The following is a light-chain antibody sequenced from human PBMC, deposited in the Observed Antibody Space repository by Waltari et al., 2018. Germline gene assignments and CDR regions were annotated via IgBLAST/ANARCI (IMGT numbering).Light chain of an antibody. CDR1: NIESKS. V-gene: IGLV3-21*01. CDR2: YDN. Sequence: SYVLTQPPSVSVAPGETASITCGGNNIESKSVHWYRQRPGQAPVVVISYDNDRAAGIPERFSGSNSGSTATLTISRVEAGDEADYYCQVWDANTDPGVFGTGTEVTVL. J-gene: IGLJ1*01. CDR3: QVWDANTDPGV.